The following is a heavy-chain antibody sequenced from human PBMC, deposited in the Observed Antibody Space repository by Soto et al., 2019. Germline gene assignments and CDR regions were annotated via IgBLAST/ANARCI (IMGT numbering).Heavy chain of an antibody. CDR3: TTGVIVVVITTDY. V-gene: IGHV3-15*01. Sequence: PGGSLRLSCAASGFTFSNAWMSWVRQAPGKGLEWVGRIKSKTDGGTTDYAAPVKGRFTISRDGSKNTLYLQMNSQKTEDTAVYDCTTGVIVVVITTDYWGQGTLVTVAS. CDR1: GFTFSNAW. CDR2: IKSKTDGGTT. J-gene: IGHJ4*02. D-gene: IGHD3-22*01.